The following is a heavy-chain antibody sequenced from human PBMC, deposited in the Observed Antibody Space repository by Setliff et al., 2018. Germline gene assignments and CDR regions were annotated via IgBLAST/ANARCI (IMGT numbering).Heavy chain of an antibody. V-gene: IGHV1-69*05. CDR3: ARGNYYDSSGYSVDY. J-gene: IGHJ4*02. CDR1: GGTFSSYA. D-gene: IGHD3-22*01. Sequence: SVKVSCKASGGTFSSYAINWVRQAPGQGLEWMGGIIPIFGTANYAQKFQGRVTITTDESASTAYMELSSLRSEDTAVYYCARGNYYDSSGYSVDYWGQGTLVTVSS. CDR2: IIPIFGTA.